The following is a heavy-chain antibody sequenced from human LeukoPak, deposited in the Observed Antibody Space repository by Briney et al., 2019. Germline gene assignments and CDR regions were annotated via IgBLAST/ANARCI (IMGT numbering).Heavy chain of an antibody. Sequence: GASVKVSCKTSGYTFTDYYIHWVRQAPGQGLEWMGWINPNSGETNSAQKFQGRVTMTGDTSISTAYMELRRVTSDDTAVYYCAGDRDYSNTERGFDYWGKGTLVTVSS. CDR2: INPNSGET. J-gene: IGHJ4*02. D-gene: IGHD4-11*01. CDR3: AGDRDYSNTERGFDY. CDR1: GYTFTDYY. V-gene: IGHV1-2*02.